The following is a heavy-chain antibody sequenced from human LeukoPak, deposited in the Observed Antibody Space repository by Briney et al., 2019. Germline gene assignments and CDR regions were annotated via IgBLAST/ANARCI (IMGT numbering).Heavy chain of an antibody. D-gene: IGHD5-18*01. CDR1: GYTFTSYD. J-gene: IGHJ6*02. Sequence: ASVKVSCKASGYTFTSYDINWVRQATGQGLEWMGWMNPNSGNTGYAQKFQGRVTMTRNTSISTAYMGLSSLRSEDTAVYYCARALTGYSYGPYYYYYYGMDVWGQGTTVTVSS. CDR3: ARALTGYSYGPYYYYYYGMDV. V-gene: IGHV1-8*01. CDR2: MNPNSGNT.